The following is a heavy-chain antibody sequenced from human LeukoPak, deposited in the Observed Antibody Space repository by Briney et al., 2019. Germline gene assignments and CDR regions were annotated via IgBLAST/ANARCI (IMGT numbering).Heavy chain of an antibody. CDR3: ARDPEDDFWSGYLDY. D-gene: IGHD3-3*01. V-gene: IGHV3-21*01. CDR1: GFTFSSYS. CDR2: ISTSSNYI. J-gene: IGHJ4*02. Sequence: GGSLRLSCAASGFTFSSYSMNWVRQAPGKGLEWVSSISTSSNYIYYADSVKRRFSMSRDNAKNSLHLQMNSLRVDDTAVYYCARDPEDDFWSGYLDYWGQGILVTVSS.